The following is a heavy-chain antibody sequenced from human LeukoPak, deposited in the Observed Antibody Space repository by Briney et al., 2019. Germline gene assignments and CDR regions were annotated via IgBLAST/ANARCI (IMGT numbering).Heavy chain of an antibody. CDR3: ARHKGSGSYYARNAFDI. Sequence: SETLSLTCSVSGGTIRSSSYFWGWIRQPPGKGLEWIGSIYHSGSTYYNPSLKSRVTISVDTSKNQFSLKLSSVTAADTAVYYCARHKGSGSYYARNAFDIWGQGTMVTVSS. CDR1: GGTIRSSSYF. D-gene: IGHD1-26*01. J-gene: IGHJ3*02. V-gene: IGHV4-39*01. CDR2: IYHSGST.